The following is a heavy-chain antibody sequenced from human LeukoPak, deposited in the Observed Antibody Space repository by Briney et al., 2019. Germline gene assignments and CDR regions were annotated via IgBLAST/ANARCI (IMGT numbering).Heavy chain of an antibody. CDR2: ISAYNGNT. J-gene: IGHJ4*02. Sequence: ASVKVSFKASGYTFTIYGISLVRQAPGQGLEWMGWISAYNGNTNYAQKLQGRVTITTDTSTSTAYMELRSLRSDDTAVYYCARDQVSMVRGVPDYWGQGTLVTVSS. CDR1: GYTFTIYG. V-gene: IGHV1-18*04. CDR3: ARDQVSMVRGVPDY. D-gene: IGHD3-10*01.